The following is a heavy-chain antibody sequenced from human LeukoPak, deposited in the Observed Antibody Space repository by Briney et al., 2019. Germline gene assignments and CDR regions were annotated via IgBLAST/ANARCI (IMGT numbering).Heavy chain of an antibody. CDR1: GGSFSGYY. CDR2: INHSGST. J-gene: IGHJ6*03. CDR3: ARYSGFYYYYYMDV. Sequence: SETLSLTCAVYGGSFSGYYWSWTRQPSGKGLEWIGEINHSGSTNYNPSLKSRVTISVDTSKNQFSLKLSSVTAADTAVYYCARYSGFYYYYYMDVWGKGTTVTVSS. D-gene: IGHD2-21*01. V-gene: IGHV4-34*01.